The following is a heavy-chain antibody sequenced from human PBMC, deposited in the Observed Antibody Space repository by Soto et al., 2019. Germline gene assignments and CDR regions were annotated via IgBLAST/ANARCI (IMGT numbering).Heavy chain of an antibody. J-gene: IGHJ6*02. Sequence: SVKVSCKASGGTFSSYAISWVRQAPGQGLEWMGGIIPIFGTANYAQKFQGRVTITADESTSTAYMELSSLRSEDTAVYYCARGKYYYGSEPDYYYSYGMDVWGQGTTVTVSS. V-gene: IGHV1-69*13. CDR3: ARGKYYYGSEPDYYYSYGMDV. CDR2: IIPIFGTA. D-gene: IGHD3-10*01. CDR1: GGTFSSYA.